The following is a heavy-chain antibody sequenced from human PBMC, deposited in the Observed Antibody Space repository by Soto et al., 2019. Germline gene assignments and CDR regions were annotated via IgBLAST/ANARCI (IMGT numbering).Heavy chain of an antibody. J-gene: IGHJ4*02. CDR1: GFTFDDYA. D-gene: IGHD2-15*01. V-gene: IGHV3-9*01. CDR2: ISWNSDTI. Sequence: QTVGSLRLSCAVSGFTFDDYAMHWVRQAPGKGLEWVTGISWNSDTIGYADSVKGRFTISSDNAKNSLYLQMNSLRAEDTAFYYCARDVWSRAAGPPDSWGQGTLVTVSS. CDR3: ARDVWSRAAGPPDS.